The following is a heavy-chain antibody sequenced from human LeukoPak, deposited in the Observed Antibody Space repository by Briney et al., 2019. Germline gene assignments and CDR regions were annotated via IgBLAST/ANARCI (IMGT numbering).Heavy chain of an antibody. CDR2: ISGSGDNT. D-gene: IGHD6-19*01. Sequence: GGSLRLSCAASGFTFSSYAMSWVRQAPGKGLEWVSGISGSGDNTYYADSVKGRFTISRDNSKNTLYLQMNSLRAEDTAVYYCAKDALGLIAVAGTSLDYWGQGTLVTVSS. V-gene: IGHV3-23*01. CDR1: GFTFSSYA. J-gene: IGHJ4*02. CDR3: AKDALGLIAVAGTSLDY.